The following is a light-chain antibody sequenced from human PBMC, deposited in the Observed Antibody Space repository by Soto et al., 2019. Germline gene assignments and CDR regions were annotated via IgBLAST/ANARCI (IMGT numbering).Light chain of an antibody. CDR3: QQRSNWPAWT. V-gene: IGKV3-11*01. J-gene: IGKJ1*01. CDR1: QSVSSY. CDR2: DAS. Sequence: EIGLTQSPATLSLSPGERATLSCRASQSVSSYLAWYQQKPGQAPRLLIYDASNRATGIPARFSGSGSGTDVTLTISSLEPEDFAVYYCQQRSNWPAWTFGQGTKVEIK.